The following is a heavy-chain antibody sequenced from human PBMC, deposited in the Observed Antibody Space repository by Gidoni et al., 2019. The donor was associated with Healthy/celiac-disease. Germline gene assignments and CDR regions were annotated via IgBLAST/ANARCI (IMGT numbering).Heavy chain of an antibody. V-gene: IGHV3-9*01. D-gene: IGHD6-13*01. CDR1: GFTFDDYA. J-gene: IGHJ4*02. Sequence: EVQLVESGGGLVQPGRSLRLSCAASGFTFDDYAMHWVRQAPGKGLEWVSGISWNSGSIGYADSVKGRFTISRDNAKNSLYLQMNSLRAEDTALYYCAKDPSAAGTELYFDYWGQGTLVTVSS. CDR2: ISWNSGSI. CDR3: AKDPSAAGTELYFDY.